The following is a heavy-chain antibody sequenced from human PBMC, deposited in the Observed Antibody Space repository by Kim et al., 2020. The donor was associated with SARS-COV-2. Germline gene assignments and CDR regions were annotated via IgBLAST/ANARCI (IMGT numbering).Heavy chain of an antibody. Sequence: SQTLSLTCAISGDSVSSNIAAWNWIRQSPSRGLEWLGRTYYRSQWYNDYAESVKSRMTINPAKSENRFSLQLNSVTPEDTAIYYCAREEGGIIALWGQGTLVTVSS. CDR1: GDSVSSNIAA. CDR3: AREEGGIIAL. V-gene: IGHV6-1*01. D-gene: IGHD2-21*01. CDR2: TYYRSQWYN. J-gene: IGHJ4*02.